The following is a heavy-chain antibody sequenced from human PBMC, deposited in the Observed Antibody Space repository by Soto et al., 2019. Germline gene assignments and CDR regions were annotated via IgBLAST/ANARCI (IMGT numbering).Heavy chain of an antibody. J-gene: IGHJ6*02. CDR3: AKDLKQWLSPHYYGMDV. CDR2: ISYDGSNK. CDR1: GFTFSSYG. D-gene: IGHD6-19*01. Sequence: GGSLTLSCAASGFTFSSYGMHWVRQAPGKGLEWVAVISYDGSNKYYADSVKGRFTISRDNSKNTLYLQMNSLRAEDTAVYYCAKDLKQWLSPHYYGMDVWGQGTTVTVSS. V-gene: IGHV3-30*18.